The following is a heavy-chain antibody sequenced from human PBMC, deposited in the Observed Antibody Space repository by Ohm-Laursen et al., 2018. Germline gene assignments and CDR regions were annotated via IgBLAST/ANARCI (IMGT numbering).Heavy chain of an antibody. Sequence: GTLSLTCAVSGGSISSYYWSWIRQPPGKGLEWIGYIYYSGSTNYNPSLKSRVTISVDTSKNQFSLKLSSVTAADTAVYYCARVAFPYYYDSSGYTHWGQGTLVTVSS. J-gene: IGHJ4*02. D-gene: IGHD3-22*01. CDR1: GGSISSYY. CDR3: ARVAFPYYYDSSGYTH. CDR2: IYYSGST. V-gene: IGHV4-59*01.